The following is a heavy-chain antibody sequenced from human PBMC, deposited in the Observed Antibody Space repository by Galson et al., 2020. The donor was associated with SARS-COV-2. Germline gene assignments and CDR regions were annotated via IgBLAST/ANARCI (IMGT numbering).Heavy chain of an antibody. V-gene: IGHV3-13*01. D-gene: IGHD3-3*01. CDR1: GFTFNTYD. CDR2: IRVTGDS. Sequence: GESLKISCAVSGFTFNTYDMHWVRQITGKGLEWVSTIRVTGDSFYAGSVKGRFTVSRESAKNSLYLQMNNLRAGDTAVYYCARGAYYDFWSVFYAGENYYGRDVWGKGTTVTVSS. CDR3: ARGAYYDFWSVFYAGENYYGRDV. J-gene: IGHJ6*04.